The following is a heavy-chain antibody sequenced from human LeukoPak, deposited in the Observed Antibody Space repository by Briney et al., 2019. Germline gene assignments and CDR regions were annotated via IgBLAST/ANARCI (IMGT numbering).Heavy chain of an antibody. Sequence: PSETLSLTCTVSGGSISSYYWSWIRQPPGKGLEWIGHVYYSGSTNYNPSLKSRVTISVDTSKNQFSLKLSSVTAADTAVYYCARESPTYYYDTSGPGFDYWGQGTLVTVSS. J-gene: IGHJ4*02. CDR3: ARESPTYYYDTSGPGFDY. CDR2: VYYSGST. CDR1: GGSISSYY. V-gene: IGHV4-59*01. D-gene: IGHD3-22*01.